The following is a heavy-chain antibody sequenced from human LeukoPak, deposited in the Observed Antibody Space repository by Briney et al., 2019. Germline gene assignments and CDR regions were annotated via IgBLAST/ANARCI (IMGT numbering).Heavy chain of an antibody. Sequence: HPGGSLRLSCAASGFTFSNYAMSWVRQAPGKGLEWVSAISGSGGSTYYADSAKGRFTISRDKSKNTLYLQMNSLRAEDTAVYYCAKDLSLYCGGDCYRNEFYFDYWGQGTLVTVSS. CDR3: AKDLSLYCGGDCYRNEFYFDY. CDR1: GFTFSNYA. D-gene: IGHD2-21*02. J-gene: IGHJ4*02. V-gene: IGHV3-23*01. CDR2: ISGSGGST.